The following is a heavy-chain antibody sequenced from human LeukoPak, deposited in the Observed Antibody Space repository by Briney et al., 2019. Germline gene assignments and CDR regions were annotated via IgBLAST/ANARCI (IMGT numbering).Heavy chain of an antibody. CDR3: ASLIRYYDSSGGYYGMGV. J-gene: IGHJ6*02. V-gene: IGHV4-4*07. CDR2: IYTSGST. CDR1: GGSISSYY. D-gene: IGHD3-22*01. Sequence: SETLSLTCTVSGGSISSYYWSWIRQPAGKGLEWIGRIYTSGSTNYNPSLKSRVTMSVDTSKNQFSLKLSSVTAADTAVYYCASLIRYYDSSGGYYGMGVWGQGTTVTVSS.